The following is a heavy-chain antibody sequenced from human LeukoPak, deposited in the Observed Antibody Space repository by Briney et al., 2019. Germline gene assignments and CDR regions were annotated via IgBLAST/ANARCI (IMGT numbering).Heavy chain of an antibody. Sequence: GGSLRLSCVASGFTFSRHGMNWVRQAPGKGLEWVSGISPSGDIKYYVDSVKGRFTVSRDNSKNTLYLQMNSLRAEDTAVYYCARDPDFWSGLHNPYFDYWGQGTLVTVSS. CDR1: GFTFSRHG. V-gene: IGHV3-23*01. CDR2: ISPSGDIK. CDR3: ARDPDFWSGLHNPYFDY. J-gene: IGHJ4*02. D-gene: IGHD3-3*01.